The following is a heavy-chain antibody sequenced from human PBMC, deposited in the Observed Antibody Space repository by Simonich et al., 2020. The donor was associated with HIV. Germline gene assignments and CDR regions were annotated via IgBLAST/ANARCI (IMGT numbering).Heavy chain of an antibody. CDR2: ISGSGGST. D-gene: IGHD3-3*01. Sequence: EVQLLESGGGLVQPGGSLRLSCAASGFTFGSYAMSWVRQAPGKGLRGVAAISGSGGSTYYADSVKGRFTISRDNSKNTLYLQMNSLRAEDTAVYYCAKDRYYNFWSGYYDYWGQGTLVTVSS. V-gene: IGHV3-23*01. CDR3: AKDRYYNFWSGYYDY. J-gene: IGHJ4*02. CDR1: GFTFGSYA.